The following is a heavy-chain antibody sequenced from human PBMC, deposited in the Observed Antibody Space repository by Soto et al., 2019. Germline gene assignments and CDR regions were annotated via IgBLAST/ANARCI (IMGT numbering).Heavy chain of an antibody. Sequence: QVQLQESGPGLVKPSGTLSLTCAASSGSIFTTNWWSWVRQSPGRGLQWIGDIYHSGCPKYNPSLTRRVSISIDKSKARLFLNLTSVTAADTAVYYCARKPDVATAKVGGGYVFDVWGQGTTVTVSS. CDR3: ARKPDVATAKVGGGYVFDV. CDR2: IYHSGCP. D-gene: IGHD3-16*01. J-gene: IGHJ3*01. V-gene: IGHV4-4*02. CDR1: SGSIFTTNW.